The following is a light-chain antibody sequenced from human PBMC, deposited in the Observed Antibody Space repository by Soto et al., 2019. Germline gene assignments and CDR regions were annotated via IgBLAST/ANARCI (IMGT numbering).Light chain of an antibody. Sequence: DIRMTRSPSTLSGSFGDIVTITFRASQYIGTWLAWYQQKPEKAPKVLIYRASHLESGVPSRFSASGSGTEFSLTINSLQADDFATYYCQQYHIYSWTFGQGTKVDIK. J-gene: IGKJ1*01. CDR3: QQYHIYSWT. CDR2: RAS. V-gene: IGKV1-5*03. CDR1: QYIGTW.